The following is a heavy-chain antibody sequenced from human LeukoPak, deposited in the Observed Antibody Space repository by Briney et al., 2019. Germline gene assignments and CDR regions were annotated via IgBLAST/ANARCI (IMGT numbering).Heavy chain of an antibody. CDR2: IKQDGSEK. Sequence: GSLRLSCAASGFTFSSYWISWVRQAPGKGLEWVANIKQDGSEKYYVDSVKGRFTISRDNAKNSLYLQMNSLRAEDTAVYYCATFCGGDCSLPNDYWGQGTLVTVSS. CDR1: GFTFSSYW. V-gene: IGHV3-7*01. J-gene: IGHJ4*02. D-gene: IGHD2-21*02. CDR3: ATFCGGDCSLPNDY.